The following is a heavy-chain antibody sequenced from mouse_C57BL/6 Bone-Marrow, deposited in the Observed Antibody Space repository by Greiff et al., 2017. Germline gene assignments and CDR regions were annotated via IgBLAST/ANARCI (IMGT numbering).Heavy chain of an antibody. CDR3: SRAPYYYGSSPWYFDV. Sequence: VQLQQPGAELVKPGASVTLSCKASGYTFTSYWMHWVKQRPGQGLEWIGMILPSSGSTNYNEKFKSKATLTADKSSSTASMQLSSLTSEDIDVYYWSRAPYYYGSSPWYFDVWGTGTTVTVSS. J-gene: IGHJ1*03. CDR1: GYTFTSYW. V-gene: IGHV1-64*01. D-gene: IGHD1-1*01. CDR2: ILPSSGST.